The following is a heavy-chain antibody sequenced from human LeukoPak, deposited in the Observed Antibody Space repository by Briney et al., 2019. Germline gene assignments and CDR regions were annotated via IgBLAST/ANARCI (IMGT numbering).Heavy chain of an antibody. Sequence: SETLSLTCTVSGGSIRSYWSWIRQPAGKGLEWIGRIYGSGSTDYNPSLKSRVTMSIDTSKNQFSLKLSSVTAADTAVYYCARYEAVAGTRYYYYMDVWGKGTTVTISS. J-gene: IGHJ6*03. V-gene: IGHV4-4*07. CDR1: GGSIRSY. CDR2: IYGSGST. CDR3: ARYEAVAGTRYYYYMDV. D-gene: IGHD6-19*01.